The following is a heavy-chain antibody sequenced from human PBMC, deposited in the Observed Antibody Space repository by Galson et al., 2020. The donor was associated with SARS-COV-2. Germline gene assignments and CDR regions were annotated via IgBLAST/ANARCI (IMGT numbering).Heavy chain of an antibody. CDR2: IYWDDDK. J-gene: IGHJ4*02. V-gene: IGHV2-5*02. Sequence: SGPTLVKPPQTLTLTCTFSGFSLSTSGVGVGWIRQPPGKALEWLALIYWDDDKRYSPSLKSRLTITKDTSKNQVVLTMTNMDPVDTATYYCAHLTVRYFDWLFRSGGTYYFDYWGQGTLVTVSS. CDR3: AHLTVRYFDWLFRSGGTYYFDY. CDR1: GFSLSTSGVG. D-gene: IGHD3-9*01.